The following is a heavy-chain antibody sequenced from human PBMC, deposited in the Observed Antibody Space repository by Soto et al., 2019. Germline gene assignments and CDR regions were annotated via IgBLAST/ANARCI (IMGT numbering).Heavy chain of an antibody. CDR1: GSIFSDYA. J-gene: IGHJ4*02. D-gene: IGHD3-3*01. CDR2: ITGSGSRT. V-gene: IGHV3-23*01. Sequence: GLSCAASGSIFSDYAMNWVRRAPGKGLEWVSVITGSGSRTYYSDSVKGRFTVSRDNSKNTLYLQMNSLRADDTAVYYCAKDHDFWSGYNPPRYFDYWGLGTLVTVSS. CDR3: AKDHDFWSGYNPPRYFDY.